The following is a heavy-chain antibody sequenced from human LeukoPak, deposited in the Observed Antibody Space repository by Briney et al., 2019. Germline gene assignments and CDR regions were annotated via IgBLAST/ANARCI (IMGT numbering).Heavy chain of an antibody. CDR1: RFTFSDYY. Sequence: PGGSLRLSCAASRFTFSDYYMSWIRQAPGKGLEWVSYINSSGSTIYYADSVKGRFTISRDNAKSSLYLQMNSLTAEDTAVYYCAREAYQLLLGDYFYGMDVWGQGTTVTVSS. CDR2: INSSGSTI. J-gene: IGHJ6*02. D-gene: IGHD2-2*01. CDR3: AREAYQLLLGDYFYGMDV. V-gene: IGHV3-11*01.